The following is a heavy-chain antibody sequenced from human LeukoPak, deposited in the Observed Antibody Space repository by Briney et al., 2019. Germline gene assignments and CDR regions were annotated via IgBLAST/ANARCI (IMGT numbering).Heavy chain of an antibody. V-gene: IGHV3-23*01. Sequence: RPGGSLRLSCAASGFTFNNYAMTWVRQAPGKGLEWVSSISGGGETTYYADSAKGRFTISRDNSQNTLYLQMNSLRAEDTAVYYCARDYADYVGYFFFDYWGQGTLVTVSS. CDR1: GFTFNNYA. D-gene: IGHD4-17*01. CDR3: ARDYADYVGYFFFDY. J-gene: IGHJ4*02. CDR2: ISGGGETT.